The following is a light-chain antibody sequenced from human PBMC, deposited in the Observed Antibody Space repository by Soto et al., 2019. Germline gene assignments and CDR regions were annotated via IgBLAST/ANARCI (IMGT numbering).Light chain of an antibody. J-gene: IGKJ1*01. CDR1: QSVSNNY. Sequence: EIVFTQSPGTLSLSPGERATLPCRASQSVSNNYLAWYQQKPGQAPRLLIYGASYRAAGVPDRFFGSGSGTDFTLTISRLEPEDFAVYYCQQFWTFGQGTKVDI. CDR3: QQFWT. V-gene: IGKV3-20*01. CDR2: GAS.